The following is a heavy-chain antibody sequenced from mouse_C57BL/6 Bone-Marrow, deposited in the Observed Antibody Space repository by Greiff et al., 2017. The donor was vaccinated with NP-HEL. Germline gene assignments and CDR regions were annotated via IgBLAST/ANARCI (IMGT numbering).Heavy chain of an antibody. CDR1: GFTFSSYG. CDR3: ASPYDYDVAWFAY. D-gene: IGHD2-4*01. Sequence: EVHLVESGGDLVKPGGSLKLSCAASGFTFSSYGMSWVRQTPDKRLEWVATISSGGSYTYYPDSVKGRFTISRDHAKNTLYLQMSGLKSEDTAMYYCASPYDYDVAWFAYWGQGTLVTVSA. V-gene: IGHV5-6*01. CDR2: ISSGGSYT. J-gene: IGHJ3*01.